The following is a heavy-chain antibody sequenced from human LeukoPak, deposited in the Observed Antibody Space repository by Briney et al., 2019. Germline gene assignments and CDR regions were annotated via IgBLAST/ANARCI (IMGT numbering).Heavy chain of an antibody. Sequence: GGSLRLSCAASGFTFSSYSMNWVRQAPGKGLEWVSSISSSSSYIYYADSVKGRFTISRDNAKNSLYLQMNSLRAEDTAVYYCARVGGYSYGPTKKSYYFDYWGQGTLVTVSS. J-gene: IGHJ4*02. CDR3: ARVGGYSYGPTKKSYYFDY. D-gene: IGHD5-18*01. CDR2: ISSSSSYI. CDR1: GFTFSSYS. V-gene: IGHV3-21*01.